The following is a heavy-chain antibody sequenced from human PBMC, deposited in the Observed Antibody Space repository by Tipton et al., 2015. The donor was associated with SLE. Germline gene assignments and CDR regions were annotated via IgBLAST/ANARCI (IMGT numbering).Heavy chain of an antibody. D-gene: IGHD4-17*01. V-gene: IGHV4-39*07. Sequence: TLSLTCTVSGGSISSGGYYWSWIRQPPGKGLEWIGEINHSGSTNYNPSLKSRVTISVDTSKNQFSLKLSSVTAADTAVYYCARGYRVGDYGDLWAFDIWGQGTMVTVSS. J-gene: IGHJ3*02. CDR1: GGSISSGGYY. CDR2: INHSGST. CDR3: ARGYRVGDYGDLWAFDI.